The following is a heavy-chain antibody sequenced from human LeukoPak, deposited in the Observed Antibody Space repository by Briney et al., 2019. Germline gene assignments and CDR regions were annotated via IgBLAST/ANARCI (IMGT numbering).Heavy chain of an antibody. Sequence: ASVKVSCKTSGYTFTKYGISWVRQAPGQGLEWMGWITTYNGNTDYAQKVQGRLTMTADTSTSTAYMELRSLRSDDTAVYYCAREGYSTSSGPRPNWFDPWGQGTLVTVSS. V-gene: IGHV1-18*01. CDR3: AREGYSTSSGPRPNWFDP. J-gene: IGHJ5*02. D-gene: IGHD6-6*01. CDR2: ITTYNGNT. CDR1: GYTFTKYG.